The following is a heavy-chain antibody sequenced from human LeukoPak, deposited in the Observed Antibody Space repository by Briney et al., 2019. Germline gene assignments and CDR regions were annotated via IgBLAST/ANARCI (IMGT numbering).Heavy chain of an antibody. D-gene: IGHD1-1*01. J-gene: IGHJ4*02. CDR2: IYYSGST. V-gene: IGHV4-39*07. CDR1: GGSISSSSYY. Sequence: PSETLSLTCTVPGGSISSSSYYWGWIRQPPGKGLECIGSIYYSGSTYYNPSLKSRVTISVDKSKNQFSLKLSSVTAADTAVYYCARVSGHFDYWGQGTLVTVSS. CDR3: ARVSGHFDY.